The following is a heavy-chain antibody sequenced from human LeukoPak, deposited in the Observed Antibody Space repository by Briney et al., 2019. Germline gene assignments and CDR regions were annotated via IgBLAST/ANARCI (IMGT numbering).Heavy chain of an antibody. Sequence: SETLSLTCAVSGGSFSGYDWTWLRQAPGMGLEWIGEISHDGTTNYNPSLKRRVIISLDTSKSQFSLQVTSVTAADTALYFCARGGAATNSFSPLVRRVHWLDPWGQGTLVTVPS. D-gene: IGHD6-13*01. V-gene: IGHV4-34*01. CDR1: GGSFSGYD. CDR3: ARGGAATNSFSPLVRRVHWLDP. CDR2: ISHDGTT. J-gene: IGHJ5*02.